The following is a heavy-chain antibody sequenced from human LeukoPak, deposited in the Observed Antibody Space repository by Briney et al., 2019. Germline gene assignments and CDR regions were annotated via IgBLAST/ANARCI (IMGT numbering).Heavy chain of an antibody. CDR2: IYTNGST. Sequence: LSETLPHICSVSGGPICCGRYYGRWIRRPAAEGLEWIGRIYTNGSTNYNHSLESRVTISAATSKNQFTLKLSSVAAAATAVYYCARLYCSGGRCHCFDYWGQGTLVTVSS. CDR1: GGPICCGRYY. CDR3: ARLYCSGGRCHCFDY. J-gene: IGHJ4*02. V-gene: IGHV4-61*02. D-gene: IGHD2-15*01.